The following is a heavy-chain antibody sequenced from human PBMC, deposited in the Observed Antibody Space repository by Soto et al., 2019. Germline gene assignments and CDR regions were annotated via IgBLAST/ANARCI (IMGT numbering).Heavy chain of an antibody. CDR3: AKDSPYYYDSSNSVGAFDI. J-gene: IGHJ3*02. V-gene: IGHV3-23*01. D-gene: IGHD3-22*01. Sequence: GGSLRFSCASSRFTFSSYAMSWVRQAPGKGLEWVSGISGSGGNINYAYSVKSRFTISRDNSKNTLYLQMNSLRAEDTAVYYCAKDSPYYYDSSNSVGAFDIWGQGTMVTVSS. CDR2: ISGSGGNI. CDR1: RFTFSSYA.